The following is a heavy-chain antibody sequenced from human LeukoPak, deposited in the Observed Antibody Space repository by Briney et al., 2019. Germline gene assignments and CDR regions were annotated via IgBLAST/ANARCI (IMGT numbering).Heavy chain of an antibody. CDR1: GVSIISYY. J-gene: IGHJ5*02. V-gene: IGHV4-59*12. CDR2: IYNSGST. Sequence: SETLSLTCTVSGVSIISYYWSWIRQPPGKGLEWIGYIYNSGSTSYNPSLKSRVTMSVDTSKNQFSLRLRFVTAADTAVYYCARDSGTTGEVKFDPWGQGTLVTVSS. D-gene: IGHD3-10*01. CDR3: ARDSGTTGEVKFDP.